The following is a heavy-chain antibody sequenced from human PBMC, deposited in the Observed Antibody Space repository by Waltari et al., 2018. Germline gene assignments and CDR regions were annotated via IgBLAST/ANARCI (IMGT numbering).Heavy chain of an antibody. D-gene: IGHD2-8*01. CDR3: ARVGYDHLLGGVGYFDL. V-gene: IGHV4-39*07. Sequence: QLQLQESGPGLVTPSETLSLTCPVSCGSISSSSSYWGWIRPPPGKGLEWIGSIYYSGSTYYNPSLKSRVTISVDTSKNQFSLKLSSVTAADTAVYYCARVGYDHLLGGVGYFDLWGRGTLVTVSS. CDR2: IYYSGST. CDR1: CGSISSSSSY. J-gene: IGHJ2*01.